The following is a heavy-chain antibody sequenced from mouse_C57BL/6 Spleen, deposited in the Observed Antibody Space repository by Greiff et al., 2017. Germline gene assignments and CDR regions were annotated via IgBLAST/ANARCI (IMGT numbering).Heavy chain of an antibody. V-gene: IGHV5-16*01. J-gene: IGHJ4*01. Sequence: EVQLVESEGGLVQPGSSMKLSCTASGFTFSDYYMAWVRQVPEKGLEWVANINYDGSSTYYLDSLKSRFIISRDNAKNILYLQRSSLKSEDTATYYCARDHYFGAMDYWGQGTSVTVSS. D-gene: IGHD1-2*01. CDR2: INYDGSST. CDR3: ARDHYFGAMDY. CDR1: GFTFSDYY.